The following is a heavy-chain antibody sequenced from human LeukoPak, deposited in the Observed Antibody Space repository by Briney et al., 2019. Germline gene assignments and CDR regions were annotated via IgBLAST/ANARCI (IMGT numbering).Heavy chain of an antibody. V-gene: IGHV4-31*03. D-gene: IGHD2-21*01. CDR3: ARAQVVALFDF. Sequence: SETLSLTCTVSGGSISSGGYYWSWVRRHPGKGLEWIGYIYYSGGTYYNPSLKNRLVISVDASKNEFSLKLSSVTAADTAVYYCARAQVVALFDFWGQGTLVHVSS. CDR2: IYYSGGT. CDR1: GGSISSGGYY. J-gene: IGHJ4*02.